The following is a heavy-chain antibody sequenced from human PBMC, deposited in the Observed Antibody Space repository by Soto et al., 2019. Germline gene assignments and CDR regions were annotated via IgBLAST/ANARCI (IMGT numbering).Heavy chain of an antibody. D-gene: IGHD2-8*02. Sequence: QVQLQESGPGLVKPSQTLSLTCTVSGGSISSSDYYWSWIRQPAGKGLEWIGYIYRSGRRYSNPSLKSRVSMSVDTSKNQFSLELSSVTAADTAVYYCSTRGFNYSYGMDVWGLGTTVTVSS. CDR1: GGSISSSDYY. CDR2: IYRSGRR. CDR3: STRGFNYSYGMDV. V-gene: IGHV4-30-4*01. J-gene: IGHJ6*02.